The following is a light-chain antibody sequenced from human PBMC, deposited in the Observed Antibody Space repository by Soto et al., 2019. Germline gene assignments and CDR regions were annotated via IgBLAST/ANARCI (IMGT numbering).Light chain of an antibody. CDR1: SSSIGAGYD. CDR3: QSYDSSLKGFV. CDR2: ANS. Sequence: QSVLTQPPSVSGAPGQRVTISCAGSSSSIGAGYDVHWYQQLPGAAPKLLIYANSNRPSGVPDRFSGSKSGTSASLAITGLQAEDEADYYCQSYDSSLKGFVFGTGTKV. J-gene: IGLJ1*01. V-gene: IGLV1-40*01.